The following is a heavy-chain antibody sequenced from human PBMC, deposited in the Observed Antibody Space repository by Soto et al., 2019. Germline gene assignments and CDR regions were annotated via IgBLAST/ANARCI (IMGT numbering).Heavy chain of an antibody. V-gene: IGHV3-7*01. J-gene: IGHJ4*02. CDR3: ASEYGDVLKFFDF. CDR2: INQDGTEK. D-gene: IGHD2-21*02. CDR1: KFTFSSYC. Sequence: EVQLVESGGGLVQPGGSLRLSCVASKFTFSSYCMSWVRQAPGEGLEWVANINQDGTEKYYVDSVKGRFTISRDNAKNPLYLQMDSLRVEDTAGYYCASEYGDVLKFFDFWGQGTLVTVSS.